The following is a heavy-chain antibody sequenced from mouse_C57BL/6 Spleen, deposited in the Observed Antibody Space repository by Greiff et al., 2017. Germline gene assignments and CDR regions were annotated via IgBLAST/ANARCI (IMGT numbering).Heavy chain of an antibody. J-gene: IGHJ4*01. CDR3: ARYYYGSSYSAMDY. Sequence: QVQLQQPGAELVKPGAPVKISCKASGYTFTSYWITWVKQRPGQGLEWIGDIYPGSGSTNYNEKFKSKATLTVDTSSSTAYMQLSSLTSEDSAVYYCARYYYGSSYSAMDYWGQGTSVTVSS. V-gene: IGHV1-55*01. D-gene: IGHD1-1*01. CDR2: IYPGSGST. CDR1: GYTFTSYW.